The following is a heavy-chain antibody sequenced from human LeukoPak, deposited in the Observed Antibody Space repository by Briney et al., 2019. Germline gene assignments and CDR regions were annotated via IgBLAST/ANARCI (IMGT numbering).Heavy chain of an antibody. J-gene: IGHJ4*02. CDR1: GFTFSSYA. Sequence: GGSLRLSCAASGFTFSSYAMSWVRQAPGKGLEWVSAISGSGGSTYYADSVKGRFTISRDNSKNPLYLQMNRLRAEDTAVYYCAKVLGYSYGFGYWGQETLVTVSS. D-gene: IGHD5-18*01. V-gene: IGHV3-23*01. CDR2: ISGSGGST. CDR3: AKVLGYSYGFGY.